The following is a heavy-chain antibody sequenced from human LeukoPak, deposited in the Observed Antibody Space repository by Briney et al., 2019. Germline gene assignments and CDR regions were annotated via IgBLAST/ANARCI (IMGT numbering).Heavy chain of an antibody. CDR2: IYYSGST. J-gene: IGHJ5*02. CDR1: GGSISSYY. D-gene: IGHD6-13*01. Sequence: PSETLSLTCTVSGGSISSYYWSWIRQPPGKGLEWIGYIYYSGSTNYNPSLKSRVTISVDTSKNQFSLKLSSVTAADAAVYYCARDGIAAAGRGSFWFDPWGQGTLVTVSS. CDR3: ARDGIAAAGRGSFWFDP. V-gene: IGHV4-59*01.